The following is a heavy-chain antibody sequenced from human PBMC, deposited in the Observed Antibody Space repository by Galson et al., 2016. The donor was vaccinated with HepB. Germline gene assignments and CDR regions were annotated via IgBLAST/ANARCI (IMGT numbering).Heavy chain of an antibody. D-gene: IGHD1-14*01. CDR1: GDSISIRGYY. V-gene: IGHV4-39*02. CDR3: ARRTLQPSFDY. CDR2: IYYSGNT. J-gene: IGHJ4*02. Sequence: ETLSLTCTVSGDSISIRGYYWAWIRQPPGKGLEWIGSIYYSGNTYNNPSLKTRVSMSVDTSKNHFSLELSSVTAADTAVYYCARRTLQPSFDYWGQGTPVSASS.